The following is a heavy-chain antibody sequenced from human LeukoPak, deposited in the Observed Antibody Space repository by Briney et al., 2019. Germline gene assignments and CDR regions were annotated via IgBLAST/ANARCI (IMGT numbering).Heavy chain of an antibody. CDR2: INPNSGGT. J-gene: IGHJ4*02. Sequence: ASVKVSCKASGYTLTGYNMHWVRQAPGQGLEWMGWINPNSGGTNYAQKFQGRVTMTRDTSISTAYMELNSLTSDDTAVYYCARGGDGNRRDFDYWGQGTLVTVSS. V-gene: IGHV1-2*02. CDR1: GYTLTGYN. CDR3: ARGGDGNRRDFDY. D-gene: IGHD5-24*01.